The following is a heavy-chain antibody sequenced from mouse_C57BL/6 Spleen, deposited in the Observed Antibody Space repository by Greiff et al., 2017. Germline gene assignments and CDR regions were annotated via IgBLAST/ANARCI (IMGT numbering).Heavy chain of an antibody. D-gene: IGHD2-4*01. Sequence: VQRVESGPGLVQPSQSLSITCTVSGFSLTSYGVHWVRQSPGKGLEWLGVIWRGGSTDYNAAFMSRLSITKDNSKSQVFFKMNSLQAEDTAIYYCAKKGIYYDYDYAMDYWGQGTSVTVSS. CDR2: IWRGGST. V-gene: IGHV2-5*01. CDR3: AKKGIYYDYDYAMDY. CDR1: GFSLTSYG. J-gene: IGHJ4*01.